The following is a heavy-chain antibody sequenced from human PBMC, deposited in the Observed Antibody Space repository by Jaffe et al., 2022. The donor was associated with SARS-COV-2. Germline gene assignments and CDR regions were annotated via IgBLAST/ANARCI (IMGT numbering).Heavy chain of an antibody. Sequence: QLQLQESGPGLVKPSETLSLTCTVSGGSISSSSYYWGWIRQPPGKGLEWIGSIYYSGSTYYNPSLKSRVTISVDTSKNQFSLKLSSVTAADTAVYYCARQGGHDYGGNTYFDYWGQGTLVTVSS. V-gene: IGHV4-39*01. CDR1: GGSISSSSYY. CDR3: ARQGGHDYGGNTYFDY. CDR2: IYYSGST. D-gene: IGHD4-17*01. J-gene: IGHJ4*02.